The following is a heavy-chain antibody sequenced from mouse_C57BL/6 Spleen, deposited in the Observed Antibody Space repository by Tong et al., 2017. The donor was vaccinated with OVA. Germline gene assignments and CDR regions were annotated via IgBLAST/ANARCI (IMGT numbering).Heavy chain of an antibody. CDR1: GFTFSSYG. V-gene: IGHV5-6*01. CDR3: ARHTLSFDY. CDR2: ISSGGSYT. J-gene: IGHJ2*01. Sequence: EVQLQESGGGLVKPGGSLKLSCAASGFTFSSYGMSWVRQTPDKRLEWVATISSGGSYTYYPDSVKGRFTISRDNAKNTLYLQMSSLKSEDTAMYYCARHTLSFDYWGQGTTLTVSS.